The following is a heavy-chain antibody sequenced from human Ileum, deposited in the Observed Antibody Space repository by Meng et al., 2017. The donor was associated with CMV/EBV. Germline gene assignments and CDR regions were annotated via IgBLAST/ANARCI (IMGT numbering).Heavy chain of an antibody. Sequence: SETLSLTCAFYGDSFSYYYWNWVRQPPGKGLEWIGEINHTGVTTYSPSLKGRVTISVDTSKKQFSLSLTSVRAADTAVYYCARGSNLHVLVAWSQGTLVTVSS. V-gene: IGHV4-34*01. D-gene: IGHD3-3*02. CDR3: ARGSNLHVLVA. CDR1: GDSFSYYY. J-gene: IGHJ5*02. CDR2: INHTGVT.